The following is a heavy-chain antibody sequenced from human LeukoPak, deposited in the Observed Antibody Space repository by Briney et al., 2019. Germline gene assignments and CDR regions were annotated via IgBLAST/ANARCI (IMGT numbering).Heavy chain of an antibody. Sequence: GGSLRLSCAASGFTFSDYYMNWIRQAPGKGLEWVSYISNSGSTIYYADSVKGRFTISRDNAKNSLYLQMNSLRADDTAVYYCARELWGYYGSGSAFDYWGQGTLVTVSS. J-gene: IGHJ4*02. D-gene: IGHD3-10*01. V-gene: IGHV3-11*01. CDR2: ISNSGSTI. CDR1: GFTFSDYY. CDR3: ARELWGYYGSGSAFDY.